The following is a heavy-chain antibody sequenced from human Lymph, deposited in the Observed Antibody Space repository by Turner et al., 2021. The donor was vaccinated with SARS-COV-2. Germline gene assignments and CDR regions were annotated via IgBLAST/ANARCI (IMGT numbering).Heavy chain of an antibody. CDR2: IWYDGSNK. V-gene: IGHV3-33*01. CDR1: GFTLSNYG. D-gene: IGHD1-26*01. CDR3: AREGEVGATGFDY. J-gene: IGHJ4*02. Sequence: QVQLVESGGGVVQPGRSLRRSCAASGFTLSNYGVLGVRQAPGKGLEWVAVIWYDGSNKYYADSVKSRFTISRDNSKNTLYLQMNSLRVEDTAVYYCAREGEVGATGFDYWGQGTLVTVSS.